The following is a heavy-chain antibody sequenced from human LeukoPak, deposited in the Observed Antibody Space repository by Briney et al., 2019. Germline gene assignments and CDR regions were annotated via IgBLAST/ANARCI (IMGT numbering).Heavy chain of an antibody. J-gene: IGHJ4*02. CDR2: IYPSGNT. D-gene: IGHD5-18*01. CDR1: GGSISSYY. CDR3: ARVGATATAYFDY. Sequence: PSETLSLTCTVSGGSISSYYWSWIRQPAGKGLEWIGRIYPSGNTNYNPSLKSRVTISMDTSKNRISLKVTSVTAADTAVYYCARVGATATAYFDYWGQGTLVTVSS. V-gene: IGHV4-4*07.